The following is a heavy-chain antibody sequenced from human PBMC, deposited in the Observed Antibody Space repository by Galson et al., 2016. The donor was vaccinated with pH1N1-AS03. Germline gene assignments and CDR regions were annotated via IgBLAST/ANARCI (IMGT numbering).Heavy chain of an antibody. J-gene: IGHJ4*02. V-gene: IGHV4-59*10. CDR2: VSTTGDT. Sequence: ETLSLTCAVYGGSFTGYYWSWIRQPAGKALAWIGRVSTTGDTNYNPSLKNRVTMSVDASKNQFSLKLNSVIAADTAVYYCARADGIVHYWGQGTLVTVSS. CDR1: GGSFTGYY. CDR3: ARADGIVHY. D-gene: IGHD3-16*02.